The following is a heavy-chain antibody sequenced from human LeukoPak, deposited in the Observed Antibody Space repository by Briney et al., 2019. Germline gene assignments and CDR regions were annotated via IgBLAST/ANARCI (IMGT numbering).Heavy chain of an antibody. D-gene: IGHD2-15*01. CDR1: GFTFSSYA. V-gene: IGHV3-23*01. CDR3: LAAANYYYYYGMDV. J-gene: IGHJ6*02. Sequence: TGGSLRLSCAASGFTFSSYAMSWVRQAPGKGLEWVSAISGSGGSTYYADSVKGRFTISRDNSKNTLYLQMNSLRAEDTAVYYCLAAANYYYYYGMDVWGQGTTVTVSS. CDR2: ISGSGGST.